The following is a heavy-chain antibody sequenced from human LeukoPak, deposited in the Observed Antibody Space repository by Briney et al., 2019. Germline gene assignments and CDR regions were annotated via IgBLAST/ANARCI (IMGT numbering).Heavy chain of an antibody. CDR3: AKDLPGLSFDY. Sequence: GGSLRLSCAASGFTFSNYGMHWVRQAPGKGLEWVAVISYDGSNKYDGSNKYYADSVKGRFTISRDNSKNTLYLQMNSLRPEDTAVYYCAKDLPGLSFDYWGQGTLVTVSS. D-gene: IGHD3-10*01. J-gene: IGHJ4*02. V-gene: IGHV3-30*18. CDR1: GFTFSNYG. CDR2: ISYDGSNKYDGSNK.